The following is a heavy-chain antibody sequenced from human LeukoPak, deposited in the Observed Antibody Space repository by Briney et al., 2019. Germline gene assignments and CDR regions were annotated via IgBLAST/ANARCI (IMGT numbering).Heavy chain of an antibody. CDR3: ATIVVAGT. CDR1: GFTFSSYS. J-gene: IGHJ5*02. Sequence: SGGSLRVSCAASGFTFSSYSMNWVRQAPGKGLEWVSSISSSSSYIYYADSVKGRFTISRDNAKNSLYLQMNSLRAEDTAVYYCATIVVAGTWGQGTLVTVSS. V-gene: IGHV3-21*01. D-gene: IGHD2-2*01. CDR2: ISSSSSYI.